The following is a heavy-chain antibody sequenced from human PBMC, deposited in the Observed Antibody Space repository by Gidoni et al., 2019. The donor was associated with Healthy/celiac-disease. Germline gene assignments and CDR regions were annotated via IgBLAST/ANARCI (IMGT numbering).Heavy chain of an antibody. D-gene: IGHD3-22*01. CDR2: IYHSGST. V-gene: IGHV4-4*02. Sequence: QVQLQESGPGLVKPSGTLSLTCAVPGGPISSSNWWSWVRQPPGKGLEWIGEIYHSGSTNYNPSLKSRVTISVDKSKNQFSLKLSSVTAADTAVYYCARGYYYDSSGLGNWFDPWGQGTLVTVSS. CDR3: ARGYYYDSSGLGNWFDP. J-gene: IGHJ5*02. CDR1: GGPISSSNW.